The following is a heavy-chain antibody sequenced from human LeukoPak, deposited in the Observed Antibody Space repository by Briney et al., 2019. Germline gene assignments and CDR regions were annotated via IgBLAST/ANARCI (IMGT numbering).Heavy chain of an antibody. CDR2: ISAYNGNT. V-gene: IGHV1-18*01. CDR3: ARTGDTAMAYDAFDI. D-gene: IGHD5-18*01. CDR1: GYTFTSYG. J-gene: IGHJ3*02. Sequence: ASVKVSFEASGYTFTSYGISWVRQAPGQGLEWMGWISAYNGNTNYAQKLQGRVTMTTDTSTSTAYMELRSLRSDDTAVYYCARTGDTAMAYDAFDIWGQGTMVTVSS.